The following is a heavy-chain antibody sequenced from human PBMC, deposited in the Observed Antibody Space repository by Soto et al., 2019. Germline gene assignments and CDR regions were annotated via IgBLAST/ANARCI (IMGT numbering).Heavy chain of an antibody. CDR2: IWYDGSNK. V-gene: IGHV3-33*01. D-gene: IGHD3-22*01. CDR1: GFTFSSYG. CDR3: ARDYYDSSGSYPVPLYY. J-gene: IGHJ4*02. Sequence: GGSVRLSCAASGFTFSSYGMHWVRQALGKGLEWVAVIWYDGSNKYYADSVKGRFTISRDNSKNTLYLQMNSLRAEDTAVYYCARDYYDSSGSYPVPLYYWGQGTLLTVSS.